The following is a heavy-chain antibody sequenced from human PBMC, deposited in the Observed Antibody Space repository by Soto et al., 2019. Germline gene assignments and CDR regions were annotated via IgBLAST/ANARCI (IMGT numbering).Heavy chain of an antibody. D-gene: IGHD3-9*01. V-gene: IGHV3-33*01. CDR3: ARVARGVTIFGVANDILTGYYPS. CDR1: GFTFSSYG. CDR2: IWYDGSNK. Sequence: PGGSLRLSCAASGFTFSSYGMHWVRQAPGKGLEWVAVIWYDGSNKYYADSVKGRFTISRDNSKNTLYLQMNSLRAEDTAVYYCARVARGVTIFGVANDILTGYYPSRGQGTLVTVSS. J-gene: IGHJ4*02.